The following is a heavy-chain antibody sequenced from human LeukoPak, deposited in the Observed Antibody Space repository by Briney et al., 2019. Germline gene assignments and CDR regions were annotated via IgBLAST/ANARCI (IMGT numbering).Heavy chain of an antibody. D-gene: IGHD3-10*01. CDR3: ARGDRITMVRGVINAFDI. CDR2: ISSSGSTI. J-gene: IGHJ3*02. V-gene: IGHV3-48*03. CDR1: GFTFSSYE. Sequence: PGGSLRLSCAASGFTFSSYEMNWVRQAPGKGLEWVSYISSSGSTIYYADSVKGRFTISRDNAKNSLYLQMNSLRAEDTAVYYCARGDRITMVRGVINAFDIWGQGTMVTVSS.